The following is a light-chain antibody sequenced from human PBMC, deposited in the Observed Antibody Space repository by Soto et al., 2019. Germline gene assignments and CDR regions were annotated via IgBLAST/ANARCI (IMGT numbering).Light chain of an antibody. CDR1: QSVSSN. V-gene: IGKV3-15*01. J-gene: IGKJ5*01. Sequence: EIVMTQSPATLSVSPGERATLSCRTSQSVSSNLAWYQQKPGHAPRLLIYGASTRATGIPARFSGSGSGTEFTLTFSSLQSEDFAVYYCKQYNNWPPITFGQGTRLEIK. CDR2: GAS. CDR3: KQYNNWPPIT.